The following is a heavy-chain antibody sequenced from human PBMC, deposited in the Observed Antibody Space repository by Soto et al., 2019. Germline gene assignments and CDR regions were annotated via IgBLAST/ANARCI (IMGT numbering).Heavy chain of an antibody. CDR3: ARGLGIFGVVEEDV. CDR2: INHSGST. D-gene: IGHD3-3*01. Sequence: SETLSLTCAVYGGSFSGYYWSWIRQPPGKGLEWIGEINHSGSTNYNPSLKSRVTISVDTSKNQFSLKLSSVTAADTAVYYCARGLGIFGVVEEDVWGQGTTVTVSS. J-gene: IGHJ6*02. V-gene: IGHV4-34*01. CDR1: GGSFSGYY.